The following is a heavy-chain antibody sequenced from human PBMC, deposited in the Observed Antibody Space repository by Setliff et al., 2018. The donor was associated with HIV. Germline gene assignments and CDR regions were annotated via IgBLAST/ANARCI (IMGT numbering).Heavy chain of an antibody. CDR2: TDYTGNA. Sequence: PSETLSLTCTVSGGSLSSSNNFWGWIRQRPGKGLEWIGTTDYTGNADYNTSLKSRLTISVDTSKNQFSLKLNSVTAADTAVYCCARHYRELLGDAFDIWGQGTLVTVSS. V-gene: IGHV4-39*01. CDR3: ARHYRELLGDAFDI. J-gene: IGHJ3*02. D-gene: IGHD3-16*02. CDR1: GGSLSSSNNF.